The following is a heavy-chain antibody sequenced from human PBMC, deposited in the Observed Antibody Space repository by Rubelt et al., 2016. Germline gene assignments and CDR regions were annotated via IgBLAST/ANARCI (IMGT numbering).Heavy chain of an antibody. CDR1: GYTFTSYA. Sequence: QVQLVQSGAEVKKPGASVKVSCKASGYTFTSYAMHWVRQAPGQRLEWLGWINAGNGNTKYSQKFQGRVTITRDTSASTAYRELHRRRSDVTAIYYCARSHLYYDRTASYADPKDAFDIW. J-gene: IGHJ3*02. V-gene: IGHV1-3*01. D-gene: IGHD2/OR15-2a*01. CDR3: ARSHLYYDRTASYADPKDAFDI. CDR2: INAGNGNT.